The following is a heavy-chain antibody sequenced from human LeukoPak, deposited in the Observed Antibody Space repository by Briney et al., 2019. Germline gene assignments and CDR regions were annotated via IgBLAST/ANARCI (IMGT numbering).Heavy chain of an antibody. V-gene: IGHV3-23*01. CDR1: GFTFSSYA. D-gene: IGHD2-15*01. Sequence: GGSLRLSCAASGFTFSSYAMSWVRQAPGKGLEWVSGTSGSGGSTYYAGSVKGRFTISRDNSKNTLYLQMNSLRVEDTAVYYCAKNGGSQCYSHLDSWGQGTLITVSS. CDR2: TSGSGGST. CDR3: AKNGGSQCYSHLDS. J-gene: IGHJ4*02.